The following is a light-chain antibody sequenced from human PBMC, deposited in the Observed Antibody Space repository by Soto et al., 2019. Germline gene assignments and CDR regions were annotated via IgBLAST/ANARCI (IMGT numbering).Light chain of an antibody. V-gene: IGKV3-20*01. CDR1: QSVSSSY. CDR3: QQYGNSPIT. Sequence: EIVLTQAPGTLSLSPGERATLSCRASQSVSSSYLAWYQQKPGQAPRLLIYDASSRATGIKDRFSGSGSVTDFTLIISRLEPEDFAVYYCQQYGNSPITFGQGTRLDIK. J-gene: IGKJ5*01. CDR2: DAS.